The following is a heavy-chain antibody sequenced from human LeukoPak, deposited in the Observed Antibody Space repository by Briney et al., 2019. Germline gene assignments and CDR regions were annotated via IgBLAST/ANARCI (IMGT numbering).Heavy chain of an antibody. V-gene: IGHV3-23*01. D-gene: IGHD3-9*01. CDR1: GFTFSSYA. J-gene: IGHJ4*02. CDR2: ISGSGGST. CDR3: AKGGRYFDWFYYFDY. Sequence: AGGSLRLSCAASGFTFSSYAMSWVRQAPGRGLEWVSAISGSGGSTYYADSVKGRFTISRDNSKNTLYLQMNSLRAEDTAVYYCAKGGRYFDWFYYFDYWGQGTLVTVSS.